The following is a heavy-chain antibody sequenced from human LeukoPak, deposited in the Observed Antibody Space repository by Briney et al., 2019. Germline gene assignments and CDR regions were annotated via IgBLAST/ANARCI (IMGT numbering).Heavy chain of an antibody. V-gene: IGHV4-31*03. J-gene: IGHJ4*02. CDR3: ARVIKTWIQIPYYFDY. Sequence: SETLSLTCTFSVGSISSVCYYCGWIRQHPGKVLEWIGYIYYSGSTYYNPSPKSRVTISVDTSKNQFSLKLGSVNAADTAVYYCARVIKTWIQIPYYFDYWGQGTLVTVSS. D-gene: IGHD5-18*01. CDR1: VGSISSVCYY. CDR2: IYYSGST.